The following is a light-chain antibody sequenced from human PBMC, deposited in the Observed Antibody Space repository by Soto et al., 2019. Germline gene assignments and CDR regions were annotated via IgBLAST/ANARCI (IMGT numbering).Light chain of an antibody. Sequence: QSALTQPRSVSGSPGQSVTISCTGTSSDVGGYNYVSWYQQYSGKAPKVIIYDVNKRPSGVPDRISGSKSGNTASLTISGLQAEDEADYYCCSYAGSYTLLFGGGTKLTVL. CDR2: DVN. V-gene: IGLV2-11*01. CDR3: CSYAGSYTLL. J-gene: IGLJ2*01. CDR1: SSDVGGYNY.